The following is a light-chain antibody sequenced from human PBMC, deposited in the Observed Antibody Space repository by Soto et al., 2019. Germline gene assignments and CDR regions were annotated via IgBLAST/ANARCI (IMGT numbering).Light chain of an antibody. CDR2: GAS. CDR3: QQYGRSPPLT. Sequence: EIVLTQSPGTLSLSPGERATLSCRASQSVSSRYLAWYQQKPGQAPRLLIYGASNRATGIPDRFSGSGSGTDFTLTISRLEPEDFAVYFCQQYGRSPPLTFGPGTKVDIK. J-gene: IGKJ3*01. CDR1: QSVSSRY. V-gene: IGKV3-20*01.